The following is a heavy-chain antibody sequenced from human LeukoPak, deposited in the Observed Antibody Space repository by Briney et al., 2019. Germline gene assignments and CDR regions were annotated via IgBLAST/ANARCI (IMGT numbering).Heavy chain of an antibody. CDR2: ISYDGSNK. J-gene: IGHJ4*02. D-gene: IGHD3-10*01. V-gene: IGHV3-30*19. Sequence: PGGSLRLSCAASGFTFSSYGMHWVRQAPGKGLEWVAVISYDGSNKYYADSLKGRFTISRDNSKNTLYLQMNSLRAEDTAVYYCARNGILLWFGGEGHYFDYWGQGTLVTVSS. CDR1: GFTFSSYG. CDR3: ARNGILLWFGGEGHYFDY.